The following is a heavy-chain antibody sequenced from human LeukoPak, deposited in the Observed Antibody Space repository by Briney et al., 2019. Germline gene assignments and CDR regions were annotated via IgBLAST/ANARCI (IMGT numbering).Heavy chain of an antibody. CDR3: ARDFSGSHVFDP. D-gene: IGHD1-26*01. J-gene: IGHJ5*02. V-gene: IGHV3-21*01. CDR2: ISSSSSYI. Sequence: GGSLRLSCAASGFTFSSYSMNWVRQAPGKGLEWVSSISSSSSYIYYADSVKGRFTISRDNAKNSLYLQMNSLRAEDTAVYYCARDFSGSHVFDPWGQGTLATVSS. CDR1: GFTFSSYS.